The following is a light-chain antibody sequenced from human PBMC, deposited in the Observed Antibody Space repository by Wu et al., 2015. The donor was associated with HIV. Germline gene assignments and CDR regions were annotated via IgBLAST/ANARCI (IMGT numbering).Light chain of an antibody. Sequence: EVVLTQSPATLSLSPGERATLSCRASQTVSSFLAWYQQKPGQAPRLLIYGASNRASGIPARFSGSGSDTAFTLTISSLEPEDFALYYCQQRSNWPFTFALGPKWKSN. CDR3: QQRSNWPFT. CDR1: QTVSSF. J-gene: IGKJ3*01. V-gene: IGKV3-11*01. CDR2: GAS.